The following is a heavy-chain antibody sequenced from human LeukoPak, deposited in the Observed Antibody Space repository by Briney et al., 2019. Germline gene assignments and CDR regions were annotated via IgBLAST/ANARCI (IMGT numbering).Heavy chain of an antibody. V-gene: IGHV4-39*02. CDR3: ARETSGTSKIDS. Sequence: SETLSLTCTVSGGSIISRSYFWAWLRQPAGKGLEWIGSVSDSGSTTYDPSPSLKSRVTISVDTSKNQFSLKLSSVTAADTAVYHCARETSGTSKIDSWGQGTLVTVSS. D-gene: IGHD3-10*01. CDR2: VSDSGST. CDR1: GGSIISRSYF. J-gene: IGHJ4*02.